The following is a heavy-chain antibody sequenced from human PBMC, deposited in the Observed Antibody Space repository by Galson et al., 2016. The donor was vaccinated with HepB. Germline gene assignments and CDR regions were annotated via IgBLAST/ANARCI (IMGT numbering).Heavy chain of an antibody. CDR1: GFSFSSYS. CDR3: ARGVGWYYYDSSGYLHAFDI. V-gene: IGHV3-21*01. D-gene: IGHD3-22*01. J-gene: IGHJ3*02. CDR2: ISSSSSYI. Sequence: SLRLSCAASGFSFSSYSMNWVRQAPGKGLEWVSSISSSSSYIYYADSVKGRFTISRDNAKNSLYLQMNSLRAEDTAVYYCARGVGWYYYDSSGYLHAFDIWDQGTMVTVSS.